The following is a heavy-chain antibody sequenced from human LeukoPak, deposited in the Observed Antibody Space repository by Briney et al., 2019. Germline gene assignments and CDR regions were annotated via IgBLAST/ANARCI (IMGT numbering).Heavy chain of an antibody. CDR1: GGSISSYY. V-gene: IGHV4-59*08. D-gene: IGHD3-3*01. CDR3: TRLANYDFWNGPYPHDAFDI. Sequence: NTSETLSLTCTGSGGSISSYYWSWIRQPPGKGLEWIGYIYYSGSTNYNPSLKSRVTISVDTSRNQFSLRLSSVTAADTAIYYCTRLANYDFWNGPYPHDAFDIWGQGTMVTVSS. CDR2: IYYSGST. J-gene: IGHJ3*02.